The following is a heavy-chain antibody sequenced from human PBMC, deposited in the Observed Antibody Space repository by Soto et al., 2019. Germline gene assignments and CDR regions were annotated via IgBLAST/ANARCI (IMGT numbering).Heavy chain of an antibody. CDR3: CRPYPVATIVDAFDL. V-gene: IGHV3-23*01. D-gene: IGHD5-12*01. J-gene: IGHJ3*01. CDR1: GFTFSFYA. Sequence: EVQLLESGGDLVQPGGSLRLSCAASGFTFSFYAMSWVRQAPGKGLEWVSAISGSGDNTNYADSVEGRFTIYRDNSRDTLYLQMNSLRAEDTALYFFCRPYPVATIVDAFDLWGQGTVVTVSS. CDR2: ISGSGDNT.